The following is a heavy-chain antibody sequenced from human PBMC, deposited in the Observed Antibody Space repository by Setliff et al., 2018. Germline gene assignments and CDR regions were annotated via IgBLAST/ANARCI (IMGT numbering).Heavy chain of an antibody. CDR2: IYYTGNT. D-gene: IGHD1-1*01. CDR1: GGSISSSSYY. CDR3: ARVVPLGGTDR. Sequence: SETLSLTCTVSGGSISSSSYYWGWIRQPPGKGLEWIGTIYYTGNTYYNPSLKSRVTISVDTSKNQFSLNLSSITAADTAIYYCARVVPLGGTDRWGQGTLVTVSS. V-gene: IGHV4-39*07. J-gene: IGHJ5*02.